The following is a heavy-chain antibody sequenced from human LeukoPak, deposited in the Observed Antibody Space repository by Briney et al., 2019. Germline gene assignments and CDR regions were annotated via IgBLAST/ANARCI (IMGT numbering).Heavy chain of an antibody. D-gene: IGHD1-1*01. J-gene: IGHJ4*02. CDR3: ARDGSGTDAFDY. V-gene: IGHV1-2*02. Sequence: GASVKVSCKASGYTFTGYYMHWVRQAPGQGLEWVGWVNPNSGGTNYAQKFQGRVTMTRDTSISTAYMELSRLRSDDTAVYYCARDGSGTDAFDYWGQGTLVTVSS. CDR2: VNPNSGGT. CDR1: GYTFTGYY.